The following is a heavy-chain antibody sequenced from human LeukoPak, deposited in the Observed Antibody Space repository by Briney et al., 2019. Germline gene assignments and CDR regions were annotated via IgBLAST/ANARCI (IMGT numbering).Heavy chain of an antibody. J-gene: IGHJ4*02. V-gene: IGHV1-46*01. Sequence: GASVKVSCKASGYTFTSYYMHWLRQAPGQGLEWMGIINPSGGSTSYAQKFQGRVTMTRDTSTSIVYMELSSLRSEDTAVYYCARVVVGAYLGYWGQGTLVTVSS. D-gene: IGHD1-26*01. CDR1: GYTFTSYY. CDR3: ARVVVGAYLGY. CDR2: INPSGGST.